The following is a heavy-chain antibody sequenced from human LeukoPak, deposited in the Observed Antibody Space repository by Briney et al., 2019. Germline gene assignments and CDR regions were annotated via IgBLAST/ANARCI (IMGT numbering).Heavy chain of an antibody. CDR2: INPNSGGT. CDR1: GYTFTGYY. CDR3: ARAVVEALTAYFAFDI. D-gene: IGHD3-9*01. Sequence: ASVKVSCKASGYTFTGYYMHWVRQAPGQGLEWMGWINPNSGGTNYAQKFQGRVTMTRDTSISTAYMELSRLRSDDTAVYYCARAVVEALTAYFAFDIWGQGTMVTVSS. V-gene: IGHV1-2*02. J-gene: IGHJ3*02.